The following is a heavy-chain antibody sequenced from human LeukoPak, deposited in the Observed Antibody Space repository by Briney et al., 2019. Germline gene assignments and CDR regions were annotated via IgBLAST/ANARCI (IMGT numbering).Heavy chain of an antibody. Sequence: PSETLSLTCAVSGYSISSGYYWGWIRQPPGKGLEWIGSIYHSGSTYYKSSLKSRVTISVDTSKNQFSLKLSSVTAADTAVYYCARHYFRAAAGTYYFDYWGQGTLVTVSS. D-gene: IGHD6-13*01. CDR1: GYSISSGYY. CDR2: IYHSGST. V-gene: IGHV4-38-2*01. J-gene: IGHJ4*02. CDR3: ARHYFRAAAGTYYFDY.